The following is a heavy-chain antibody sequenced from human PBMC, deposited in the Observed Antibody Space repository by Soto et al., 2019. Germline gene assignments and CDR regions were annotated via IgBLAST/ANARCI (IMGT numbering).Heavy chain of an antibody. D-gene: IGHD6-6*01. V-gene: IGHV3-30*18. CDR2: ISYDGSNK. J-gene: IGHJ4*02. CDR1: EFTFRSYG. Sequence: PGGCLILSCPDSEFTFRSYGMHWVREVPGKGLEWVAVISYDGSNKYYADSVKGRFTISRDNSKNTLYLQMNSLRAEDTAVYYCAKEATSIAARLDYWGQGTLVTVSS. CDR3: AKEATSIAARLDY.